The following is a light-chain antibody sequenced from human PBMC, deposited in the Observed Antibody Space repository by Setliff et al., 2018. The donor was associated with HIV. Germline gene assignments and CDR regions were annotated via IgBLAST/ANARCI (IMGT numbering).Light chain of an antibody. V-gene: IGLV2-23*02. CDR3: CSYAGSDSWI. CDR1: SSDIGDYES. CDR2: DVT. Sequence: QSALTQPASVSGSPGQSITISCTGSSSDIGDYESVSWYQQHPGEVPKLMVYDVTKRPSGVSNRFSASKSGNTASLTISGLQAEDEAHDYCCSYAGSDSWIFGGGTKVTVL. J-gene: IGLJ2*01.